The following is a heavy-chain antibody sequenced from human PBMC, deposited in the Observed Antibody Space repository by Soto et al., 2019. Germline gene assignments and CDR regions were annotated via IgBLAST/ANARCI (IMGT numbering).Heavy chain of an antibody. CDR2: INPNSGGT. V-gene: IGHV1-2*02. CDR3: ARDIAARPRWFDP. J-gene: IGHJ5*02. CDR1: GYTFTGYY. Sequence: ASVKVSCKASGYTFTGYYMHWVRQAPGQGLEWMGWINPNSGGTNYAQKFQGRVTMTRDTSISTAYMGLSRLRSDDTAVYYCARDIAARPRWFDPWGQGTLVTVSS. D-gene: IGHD6-6*01.